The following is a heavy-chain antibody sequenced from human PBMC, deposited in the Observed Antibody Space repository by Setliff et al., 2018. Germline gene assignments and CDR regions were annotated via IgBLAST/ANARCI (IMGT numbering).Heavy chain of an antibody. D-gene: IGHD6-25*01. CDR3: ARELRSGHWYFDL. J-gene: IGHJ2*01. Sequence: GGSLRLSCAASGFTFTNAWMSWVRQAPGKGLEWVGRVKSKSDGGTIDYAAPVEGRFTISRDDSRNTLSLQMNSLKTEDTAVYYCARELRSGHWYFDLWGRGTLVTVSS. V-gene: IGHV3-15*01. CDR2: VKSKSDGGTI. CDR1: GFTFTNAW.